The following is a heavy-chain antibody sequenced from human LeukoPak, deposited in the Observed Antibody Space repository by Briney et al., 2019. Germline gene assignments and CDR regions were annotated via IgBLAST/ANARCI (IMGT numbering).Heavy chain of an antibody. Sequence: GTSVKVSCKASGFTFTSSAVQWVRQARGQRLEWIGWIVVGSGNTNYAQKFQERVTITRDMSTSTAYMELSSLRSEDTAVYYCAADSDGYNVGDAFDIWGQGTMVTVSS. J-gene: IGHJ3*02. V-gene: IGHV1-58*01. CDR2: IVVGSGNT. CDR3: AADSDGYNVGDAFDI. CDR1: GFTFTSSA. D-gene: IGHD5-24*01.